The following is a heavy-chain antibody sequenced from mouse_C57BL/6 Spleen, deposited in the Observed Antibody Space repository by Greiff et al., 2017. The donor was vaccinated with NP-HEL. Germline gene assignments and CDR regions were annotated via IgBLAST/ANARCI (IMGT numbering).Heavy chain of an antibody. J-gene: IGHJ2*01. CDR2: IYPGSGST. V-gene: IGHV1-55*01. CDR3: ARSDDGYYYFDY. CDR1: GYTFTSYW. D-gene: IGHD2-3*01. Sequence: QVQLQQSGAELVKPGASVKMSCKASGYTFTSYWITWVKQRPGQGLEWIGDIYPGSGSTNYNEKFKSKATLTVDTSSSTAYMQLSSLTSEDSAVYYCARSDDGYYYFDYWGQGTTLTVSS.